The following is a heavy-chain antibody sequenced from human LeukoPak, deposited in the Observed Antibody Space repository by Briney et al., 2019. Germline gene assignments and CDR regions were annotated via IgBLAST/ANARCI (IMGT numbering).Heavy chain of an antibody. J-gene: IGHJ4*02. D-gene: IGHD2-2*01. CDR2: IIPIFGTA. CDR1: GGTFSSYA. V-gene: IGHV1-69*01. Sequence: SVKVSCKASGGTFSSYAISWVRQAPGQGLEWMGGIIPIFGTANYAQKFQGRVTITADESTSTAYMELSSLRSEDTAVYYCARDTHYCSSTSCYQGFDYWGQGTPVTVSS. CDR3: ARDTHYCSSTSCYQGFDY.